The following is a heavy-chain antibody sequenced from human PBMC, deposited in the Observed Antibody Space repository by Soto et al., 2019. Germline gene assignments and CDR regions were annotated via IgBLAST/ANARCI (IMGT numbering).Heavy chain of an antibody. CDR1: GGTFSSYT. V-gene: IGHV1-69*12. D-gene: IGHD5-12*01. CDR3: ARGNHRWLQLWYFDL. CDR2: IIPIFGTA. J-gene: IGHJ2*01. Sequence: QVQLVQSGAEVKKPGSSVTVSCKASGGTFSSYTISWVRQAPGQGLEWMGGIIPIFGTAKYAHKFQGRVTITADESTSTAYMELSSLRSEDTAVYYCARGNHRWLQLWYFDLWGRGTLVTVSS.